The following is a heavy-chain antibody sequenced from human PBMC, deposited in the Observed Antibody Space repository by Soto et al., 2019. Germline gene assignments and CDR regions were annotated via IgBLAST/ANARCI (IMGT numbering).Heavy chain of an antibody. D-gene: IGHD2-15*01. CDR2: ISGSGGNT. CDR1: GFTFSSYA. Sequence: EVQLLESGGGLVQPGGSLRLSCAASGFTFSSYAMSWVRQAPGKGLEWVSTISGSGGNTYYADSVKGRFTISRDNSKNTLYLQMNSLRAEDTAVYYCAKDSKDEYCSGGSCYPDAFDIWGQGTMVTVSS. V-gene: IGHV3-23*01. J-gene: IGHJ3*02. CDR3: AKDSKDEYCSGGSCYPDAFDI.